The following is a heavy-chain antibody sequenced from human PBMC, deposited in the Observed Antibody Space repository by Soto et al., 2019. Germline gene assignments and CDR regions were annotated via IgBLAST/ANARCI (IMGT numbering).Heavy chain of an antibody. CDR2: ISISTGDT. CDR1: GYTFSTYL. Sequence: QVQLVQSGAEVKKPGASVTVSCKASGYTFSTYLIAWVRQAPGQGLEWMGWISISTGDTDYAQNLQGRVTVTTDKSSSTAYMELRSLRPDDTALYYCARDGPGRPYGMDVWGQGTPVIVSS. J-gene: IGHJ6*02. V-gene: IGHV1-18*01. D-gene: IGHD6-6*01. CDR3: ARDGPGRPYGMDV.